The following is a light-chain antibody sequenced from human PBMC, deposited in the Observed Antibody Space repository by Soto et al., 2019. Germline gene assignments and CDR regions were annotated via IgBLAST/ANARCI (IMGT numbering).Light chain of an antibody. CDR3: HHNKTQT. V-gene: IGKV1-39*01. Sequence: DRLMSQYPASLSAFVGERVTITCRTSQSIITYLNWYRQKAGKAPMLLVYDAARLPAGVPWRFSGSGSGTEFTITSRGPEHYDVDTCYQHHNKTQTFGQGTKVDIK. CDR1: QSIITY. J-gene: IGKJ1*01. CDR2: DAA.